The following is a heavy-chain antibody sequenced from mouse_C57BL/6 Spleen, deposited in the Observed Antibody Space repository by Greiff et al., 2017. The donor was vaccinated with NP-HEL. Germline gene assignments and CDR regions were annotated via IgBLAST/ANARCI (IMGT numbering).Heavy chain of an antibody. V-gene: IGHV5-6*01. CDR3: ARERLGQYFDV. D-gene: IGHD4-1*01. CDR2: ISSGGSYT. CDR1: GFTFSSYG. Sequence: EVMLVESGGDLVKPGGSLKLSCAASGFTFSSYGMSWVRQTPDKRLEWVATISSGGSYTYYPDSVKGRFTISRDNAKNTLYLQMSSLKSEDTAMYYCARERLGQYFDVWGTGTTVTVSS. J-gene: IGHJ1*03.